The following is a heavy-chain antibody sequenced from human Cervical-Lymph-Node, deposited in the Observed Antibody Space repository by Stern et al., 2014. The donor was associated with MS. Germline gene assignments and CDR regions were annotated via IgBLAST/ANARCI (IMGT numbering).Heavy chain of an antibody. CDR1: GYSFTANW. D-gene: IGHD4-17*01. V-gene: IGHV5-51*01. CDR3: ARDYGDYAFDY. CDR2: IYHGDSYA. Sequence: EMQLVESGAEVKKPGESLKISCKGSGYSFTANWIAWVRQMPGKGLEWMGSIYHGDSYARYSPSFQGQVTISADKSISTAYLQWSSLKASDTAMYYCARDYGDYAFDYWGQGTLVTVSS. J-gene: IGHJ4*02.